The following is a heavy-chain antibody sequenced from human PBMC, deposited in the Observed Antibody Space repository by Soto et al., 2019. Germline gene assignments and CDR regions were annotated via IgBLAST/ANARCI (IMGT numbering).Heavy chain of an antibody. CDR2: TYFRSKWYN. V-gene: IGHV6-1*01. D-gene: IGHD5-12*01. CDR3: SKGDNLGPKTGYAFDP. Sequence: SQTLSLTCAISGDSVSSNTASWNWIRQSPSRGLEWLGRTYFRSKWYNDYAVSVKSRIIINPDTSNNQFSLQLNSVTPEDTAVYFCSKGDNLGPKTGYAFDPWGQGILVTVSS. CDR1: GDSVSSNTAS. J-gene: IGHJ5*02.